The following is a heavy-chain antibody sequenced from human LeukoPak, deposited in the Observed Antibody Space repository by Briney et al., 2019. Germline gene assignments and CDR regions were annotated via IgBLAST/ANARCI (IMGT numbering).Heavy chain of an antibody. CDR2: IRSKANNYAT. Sequence: GGSLRLSCAASGFTFSGSSMHWVRQASGKGLEWVGRIRSKANNYATAYAASVKGRFIVSRDDSRNTAYLQMNSLKTEDTAVYYCTTYYDDFPFDYWGQGTLVTVSS. J-gene: IGHJ4*02. CDR1: GFTFSGSS. V-gene: IGHV3-73*01. CDR3: TTYYDDFPFDY. D-gene: IGHD4-17*01.